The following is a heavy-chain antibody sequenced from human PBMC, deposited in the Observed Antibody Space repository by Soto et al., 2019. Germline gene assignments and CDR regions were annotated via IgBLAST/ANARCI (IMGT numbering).Heavy chain of an antibody. CDR1: EFTFSSYS. CDR2: ISSSSSTI. CDR3: ARDSPPGWHFDY. Sequence: EAQLVESGGGLVQPGGSLRLSCAASEFTFSSYSMNWVRQAPGKGLEWISYISSSSSTIYYADSVRGRFTISRDNAKNSLYLQMNSLRDEDTAVYCCARDSPPGWHFDYWGQGTPVTVSS. D-gene: IGHD6-19*01. J-gene: IGHJ4*02. V-gene: IGHV3-48*02.